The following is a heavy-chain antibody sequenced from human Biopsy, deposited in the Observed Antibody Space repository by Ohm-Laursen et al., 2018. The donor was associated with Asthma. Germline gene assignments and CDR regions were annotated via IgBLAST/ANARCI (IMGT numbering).Heavy chain of an antibody. Sequence: GSLRLSCAASGFTFSSYAMSWVRQAPGKGLEWVSAISGSGGSTYYADSVKGRFTISRDNSKNTVYLDISSLRIEDTAVFYCGIVVAANPFQGDCWGQGTLVTVSS. CDR2: ISGSGGST. CDR1: GFTFSSYA. CDR3: GIVVAANPFQGDC. V-gene: IGHV3-23*01. D-gene: IGHD2-15*01. J-gene: IGHJ4*02.